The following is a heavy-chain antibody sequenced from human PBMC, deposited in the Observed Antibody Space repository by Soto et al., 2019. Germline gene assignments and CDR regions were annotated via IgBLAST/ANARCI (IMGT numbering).Heavy chain of an antibody. Sequence: PGGSLRLSCAASGFTFSSYSMNWVRQAPGKGLEWVSSISSSSSYIYYADSVKGRFTISRDNAKNSLYLQMNSLRAEDTAVYYCAREVIVVVQAANYYYGMDVWGQGTTVTVSS. CDR1: GFTFSSYS. V-gene: IGHV3-21*01. D-gene: IGHD2-2*01. CDR2: ISSSSSYI. J-gene: IGHJ6*02. CDR3: AREVIVVVQAANYYYGMDV.